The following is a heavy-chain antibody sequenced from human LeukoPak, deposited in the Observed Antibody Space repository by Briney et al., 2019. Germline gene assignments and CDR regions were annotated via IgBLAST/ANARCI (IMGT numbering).Heavy chain of an antibody. CDR2: INHSGST. CDR3: ARELLFTGCFDY. Sequence: PSETLSLTCAVYGGSFSGYYWSWIRQPPGKGLEWIGEINHSGSTNYNPSLKSRVTISVDTSKNQFSLKLSSVTAADTAVYYCARELLFTGCFDYWGQGTLVTVSS. CDR1: GGSFSGYY. J-gene: IGHJ4*02. V-gene: IGHV4-34*01. D-gene: IGHD3-10*02.